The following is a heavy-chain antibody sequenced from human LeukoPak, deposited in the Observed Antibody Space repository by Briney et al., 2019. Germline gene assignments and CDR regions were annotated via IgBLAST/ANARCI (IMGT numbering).Heavy chain of an antibody. J-gene: IGHJ3*02. Sequence: PSETLSLTCTVSGGSISTYYWGWIRQPPGKGLEWIGSISYSGTTYYNPSLKSRVTISVDTSKNQFSLSLSSVTAADTAVYYCARWEVRLNAFEMWGQGTMVTVSS. V-gene: IGHV4-39*07. CDR3: ARWEVRLNAFEM. CDR1: GGSISTYY. D-gene: IGHD3-10*01. CDR2: ISYSGTT.